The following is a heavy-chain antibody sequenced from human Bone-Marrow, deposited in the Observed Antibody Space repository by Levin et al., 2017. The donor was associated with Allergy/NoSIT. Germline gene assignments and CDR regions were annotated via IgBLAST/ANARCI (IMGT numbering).Heavy chain of an antibody. V-gene: IGHV3-23*01. CDR2: ISESGVNT. J-gene: IGHJ4*02. Sequence: GASVKVSCAASGFTFRNSAMSWVRQAPGKGLEWVSTISESGVNTDYADSVKGRFTISRDNSKNTLYLQINSLRAEDTAIYYCAKRSPTGSWHFDSWGQGTLVTVSS. CDR3: AKRSPTGSWHFDS. CDR1: GFTFRNSA. D-gene: IGHD1-26*01.